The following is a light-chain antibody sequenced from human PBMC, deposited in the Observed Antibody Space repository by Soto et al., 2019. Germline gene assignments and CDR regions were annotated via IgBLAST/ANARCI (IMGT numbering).Light chain of an antibody. Sequence: QSVLTQPPSASGTPGQRVTISCSGSSSNIGSNTVNWYQQLPGTAPKLLIYSNNQRPSGVPDRFSGSKSGTSASLAISGLQSEDEADYYCAAWDDSQNGPVFCGATKHTV. J-gene: IGLJ2*01. V-gene: IGLV1-44*01. CDR2: SNN. CDR3: AAWDDSQNGPV. CDR1: SSNIGSNT.